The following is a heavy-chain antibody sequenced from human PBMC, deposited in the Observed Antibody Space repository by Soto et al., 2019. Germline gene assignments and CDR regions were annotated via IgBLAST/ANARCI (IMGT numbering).Heavy chain of an antibody. V-gene: IGHV1-2*02. CDR2: INPKTGAT. CDR3: AKDVNSGGRSTLGSRGFDI. CDR1: GYTFIDYY. D-gene: IGHD1-1*01. Sequence: ASVKVSCKASGYTFIDYYIHWVRQAPGQGLEWMGWINPKTGATSYAQNFRGRVTMTRDASISTAFMDLSRLTSDDTAVYYCAKDVNSGGRSTLGSRGFDIWGLGTMVTVSS. J-gene: IGHJ3*02.